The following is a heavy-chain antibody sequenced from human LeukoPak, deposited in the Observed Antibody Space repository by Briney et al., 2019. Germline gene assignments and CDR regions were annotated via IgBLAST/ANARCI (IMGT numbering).Heavy chain of an antibody. CDR2: IKSKTDGGTT. CDR1: GGSISSYY. J-gene: IGHJ6*02. CDR3: TTEGRVVRDLWDYYYGMDV. V-gene: IGHV3-15*01. Sequence: PSETLSLTCTVSGGSISSYYWSWIRQPPGKGLEWVGRIKSKTDGGTTDYAAPVKGRFTISRDDSKNTLYLQMCSLKTEDTAVYYCTTEGRVVRDLWDYYYGMDVWGQGTTVTVSS. D-gene: IGHD3-10*01.